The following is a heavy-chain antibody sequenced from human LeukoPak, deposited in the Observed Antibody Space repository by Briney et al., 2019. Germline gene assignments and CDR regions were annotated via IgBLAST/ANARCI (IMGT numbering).Heavy chain of an antibody. Sequence: ASVKVSCKASGGTFSSYAISWVRQAPGQGLEWMGGIIPIFGTANYAQKFQGRVTITADKSTSTAYMELSRLRSDDTAVYYCARDPWRRYFDWFTQIDYWGQGTLVTVSS. J-gene: IGHJ4*02. CDR2: IIPIFGTA. D-gene: IGHD3-9*01. V-gene: IGHV1-69*06. CDR1: GGTFSSYA. CDR3: ARDPWRRYFDWFTQIDY.